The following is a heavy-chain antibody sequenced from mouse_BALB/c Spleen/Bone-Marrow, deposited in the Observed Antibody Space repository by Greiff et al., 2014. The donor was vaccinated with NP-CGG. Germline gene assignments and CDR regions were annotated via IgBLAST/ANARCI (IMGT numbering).Heavy chain of an antibody. V-gene: IGHV1-14*01. CDR1: GYTFTSYV. CDR3: ARGGWLRAMDY. J-gene: IGHJ4*01. D-gene: IGHD2-2*01. Sequence: EVQLVESGPELVKPGASVKMSCKASGYTFTSYVMHWVKQKPGQGLEWIGYINPYDDGTKYNEKFKGKATLTSDKSSSTAYMELSSLTSEDSAVYYCARGGWLRAMDYWGQGTSVIVSS. CDR2: INPYDDGT.